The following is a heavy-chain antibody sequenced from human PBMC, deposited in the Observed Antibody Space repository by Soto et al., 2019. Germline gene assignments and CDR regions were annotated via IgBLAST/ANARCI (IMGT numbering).Heavy chain of an antibody. CDR2: IYWDDDK. J-gene: IGHJ1*01. D-gene: IGHD1-20*01. CDR1: GFSLSTSGVG. Sequence: QITLKESGPTLVKPTQTLTLTCTFSGFSLSTSGVGVGWIRQPPGKALEWLALIYWDDDKRYSPSLKSRLTITKDTSKNQVVLTMTNMDPVDTATYYCAHSRLYNWNEGYAEYFQHWGHGTLVTVST. CDR3: AHSRLYNWNEGYAEYFQH. V-gene: IGHV2-5*02.